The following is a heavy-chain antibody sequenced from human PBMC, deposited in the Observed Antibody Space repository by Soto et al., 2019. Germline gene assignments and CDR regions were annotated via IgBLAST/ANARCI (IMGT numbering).Heavy chain of an antibody. V-gene: IGHV3-74*01. Sequence: EVQLVESGGGLVQPGGSLRLSCAASGFAFSSYWMHWVRQAPGKGLVWVSRINPDGRTTRYADSVRDRFTISRDNAHDTLYLQMNGLRTEDTAVYYCARVGVGSYHFDFWGQGTQVAVSS. CDR1: GFAFSSYW. J-gene: IGHJ4*02. CDR2: INPDGRTT. CDR3: ARVGVGSYHFDF. D-gene: IGHD3-10*01.